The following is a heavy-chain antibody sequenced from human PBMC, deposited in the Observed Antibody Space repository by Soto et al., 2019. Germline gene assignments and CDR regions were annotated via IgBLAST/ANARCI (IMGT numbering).Heavy chain of an antibody. Sequence: PSETLSLTCTVSGGSISSYYWSWIRQPPGKGLEWIGYIYYSGSTNYNPSLKSRVTISVDTSKNQFSLKLSSVTAADTAVYYCARSVSGNDYEAKTWFDPWGQGTLVTVS. CDR1: GGSISSYY. CDR3: ARSVSGNDYEAKTWFDP. V-gene: IGHV4-59*08. J-gene: IGHJ5*02. CDR2: IYYSGST. D-gene: IGHD5-12*01.